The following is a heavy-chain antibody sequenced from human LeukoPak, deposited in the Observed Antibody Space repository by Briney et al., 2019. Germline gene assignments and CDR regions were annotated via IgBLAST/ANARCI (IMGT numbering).Heavy chain of an antibody. CDR3: ARASGRGLYYFDY. Sequence: GGSLRLSCAASGFTFNTYAMHWVRQAPGKGLEFVSSISSSGGNTYYANSVKGRFTISRDDSKNTLYLQMGSLRPEDMAGYYCARASGRGLYYFDYWGQGTLVTVSS. V-gene: IGHV3-64*01. CDR2: ISSSGGNT. J-gene: IGHJ4*02. CDR1: GFTFNTYA. D-gene: IGHD2-15*01.